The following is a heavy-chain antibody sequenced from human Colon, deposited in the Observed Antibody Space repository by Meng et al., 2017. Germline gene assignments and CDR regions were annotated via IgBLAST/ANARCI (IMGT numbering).Heavy chain of an antibody. D-gene: IGHD4-23*01. J-gene: IGHJ2*01. CDR3: AKTELGAGGGGYFDL. CDR2: VHYSGST. CDR1: DISISTYY. V-gene: IGHV4-59*13. Sequence: VQLHAPGPGSVQPSGTLSLTCTVSDISISTYYWNWIRQPPGKGLEWIGFVHYSGSTNYNPSLKTRIIISVDTSKNQFSLRLNSVTAADTAVYYCAKTELGAGGGGYFDLWGRGTLVTVSS.